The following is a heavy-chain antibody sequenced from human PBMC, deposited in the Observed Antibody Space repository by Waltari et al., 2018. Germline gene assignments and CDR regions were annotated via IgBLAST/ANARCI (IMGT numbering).Heavy chain of an antibody. CDR3: AKTPRGSWYRALVY. CDR1: GFTFSTYD. J-gene: IGHJ4*02. CDR2: ISGSGGST. D-gene: IGHD6-13*01. Sequence: EVQLLVSGAGLVHPGGYLRLSCAAAGFTFSTYDMTLFSQAPGKGLEWVSAISGSGGSTYYADSVKGRFTISRDNSKNTLYLQMNSLRAEDTAVYYCAKTPRGSWYRALVYWGQGTLVTVSS. V-gene: IGHV3-23*01.